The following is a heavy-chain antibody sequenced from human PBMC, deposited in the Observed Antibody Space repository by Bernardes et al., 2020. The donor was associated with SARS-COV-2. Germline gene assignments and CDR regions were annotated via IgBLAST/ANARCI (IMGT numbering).Heavy chain of an antibody. CDR3: ARDEEGYKFDS. CDR2: TYYGSKWYY. CDR1: GDSVLNKKGG. V-gene: IGHV6-1*01. Sequence: QTLSLTCAISGDSVLNKKGGWNWIRQSPSRGLEWLGRTYYGSKWYYEYAVSVKSRIIINPDTSKNQFSLQLSSVTPDDSAVYYCARDEEGYKFDSWGQGTLVTVSS. J-gene: IGHJ4*02. D-gene: IGHD5-12*01.